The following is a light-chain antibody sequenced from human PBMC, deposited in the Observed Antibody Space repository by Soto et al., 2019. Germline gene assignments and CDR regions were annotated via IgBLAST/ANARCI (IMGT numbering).Light chain of an antibody. CDR1: QSVSSY. Sequence: EIVLTQSPATLSLSPGERATLSCRASQSVSSYLAWYKQKPGQAPRLLIYDASNRATGIPARFSGSGSGTDFILTISSLEPEDFAVYYCQQRSNWPPTWTFGQGTKVDIK. CDR3: QQRSNWPPTWT. J-gene: IGKJ1*01. CDR2: DAS. V-gene: IGKV3-11*01.